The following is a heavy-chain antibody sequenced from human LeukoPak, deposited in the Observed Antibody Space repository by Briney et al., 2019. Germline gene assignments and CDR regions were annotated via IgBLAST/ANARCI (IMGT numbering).Heavy chain of an antibody. CDR3: ARHGYYDNHWFDP. Sequence: GESLKISCRGSGNSFTSYWIGWVRQLPGKGLGWMGIIYPGDSDTRYSPSFQGQVTISADKSISTAYLQWSSLKASDTAMYYCARHGYYDNHWFDPWGQGTLVTVSS. J-gene: IGHJ5*02. V-gene: IGHV5-51*01. CDR2: IYPGDSDT. D-gene: IGHD3-22*01. CDR1: GNSFTSYW.